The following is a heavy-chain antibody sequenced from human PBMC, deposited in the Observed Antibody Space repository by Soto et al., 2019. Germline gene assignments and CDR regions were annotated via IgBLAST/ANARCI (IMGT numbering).Heavy chain of an antibody. CDR3: TRLWDDFWSGYYYGMDV. V-gene: IGHV3-73*02. CDR2: IRSKANSYAT. J-gene: IGHJ6*02. Sequence: VQLVESGGGLVQPGGSLKLSCAASGFTFSGSAMHWVRQASGKGLEWVGRIRSKANSYATAYAASVKGRFTISRDDSKNTAYLQMNSLKTEDTAVYYCTRLWDDFWSGYYYGMDVWGQGTTVTVSS. CDR1: GFTFSGSA. D-gene: IGHD3-3*01.